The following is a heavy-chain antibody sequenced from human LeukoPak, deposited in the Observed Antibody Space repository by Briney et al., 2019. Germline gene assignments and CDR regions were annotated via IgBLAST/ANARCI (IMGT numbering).Heavy chain of an antibody. CDR1: GGSISSYY. V-gene: IGHV4-59*01. CDR3: ARRIYSSGWYFDY. CDR2: IYYSGST. Sequence: PSETLSLTCTISGGSISSYYWSWIRQPPGRGLEWIGYIYYSGSTNYNPSLKSRVTISVDTSKNQFSLKLSSVTAADTAVYYCARRIYSSGWYFDYWGQGTLVTVSS. D-gene: IGHD6-19*01. J-gene: IGHJ4*02.